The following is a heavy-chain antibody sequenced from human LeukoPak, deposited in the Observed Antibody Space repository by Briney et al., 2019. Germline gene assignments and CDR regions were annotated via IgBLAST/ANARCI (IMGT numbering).Heavy chain of an antibody. V-gene: IGHV4-59*12. D-gene: IGHD6-19*01. J-gene: IGHJ4*02. CDR3: ARGRRWLARREYYFDY. Sequence: SETLSLTCTVSGGSISSYYWSWIRQPPGKGLEWIGYIYYSGSTNYNPSLKSRVTISVDTSKNQFSLKLSSVTAADTAVYYCARGRRWLARREYYFDYWGQGTLVTVSS. CDR2: IYYSGST. CDR1: GGSISSYY.